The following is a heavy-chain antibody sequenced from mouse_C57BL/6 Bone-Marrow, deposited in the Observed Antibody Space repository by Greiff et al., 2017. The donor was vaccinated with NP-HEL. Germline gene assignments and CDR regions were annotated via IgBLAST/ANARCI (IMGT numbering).Heavy chain of an antibody. J-gene: IGHJ1*03. D-gene: IGHD2-4*01. V-gene: IGHV1-66*01. CDR2: IYPGSGNT. Sequence: VQLQQSGPELVKPGASVKISCKASGYSFTSYYIHWVKQRPGQGLEWIGWIYPGSGNTKYNEKFKGKATLTADTSSSTAYMQLSSLTSEDSAVYYCAREGNDYGNWYFDVWGTGTTVTVSS. CDR3: AREGNDYGNWYFDV. CDR1: GYSFTSYY.